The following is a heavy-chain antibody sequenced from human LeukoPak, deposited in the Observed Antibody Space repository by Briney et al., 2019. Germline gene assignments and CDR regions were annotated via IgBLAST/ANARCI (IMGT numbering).Heavy chain of an antibody. CDR2: IWYDGSNK. CDR3: ARDLTGRPNYYYYYGMDV. J-gene: IGHJ6*02. CDR1: GFTFSSYG. Sequence: PGGSLRLSCAASGFTFSSYGMHWVRQAPGKGLEWVAVIWYDGSNKYYADSVKGRFTISRGNSKNTLYLQMNSLRAEDTAVYYCARDLTGRPNYYYYYGMDVWGQGTTVTVSS. V-gene: IGHV3-33*01. D-gene: IGHD1-14*01.